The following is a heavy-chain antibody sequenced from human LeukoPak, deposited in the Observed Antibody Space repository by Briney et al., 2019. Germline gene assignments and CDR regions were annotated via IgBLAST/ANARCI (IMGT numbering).Heavy chain of an antibody. CDR1: GFTFSTYS. CDR3: ARISYGSGSSRLDY. J-gene: IGHJ4*02. CDR2: TTSSGGNI. D-gene: IGHD3-10*01. Sequence: GGSLRLSCAASGFTFSTYSMNWVRQAPGKGLEWVSSTTSSGGNIYYADSVKGRFTISRDNAKNSLYLQMNSLRAEDTAVYYCARISYGSGSSRLDYWGQGTLVTVSS. V-gene: IGHV3-21*01.